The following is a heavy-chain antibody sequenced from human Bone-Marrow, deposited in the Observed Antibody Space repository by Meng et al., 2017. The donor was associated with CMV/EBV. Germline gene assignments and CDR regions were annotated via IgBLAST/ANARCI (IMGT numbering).Heavy chain of an antibody. D-gene: IGHD5-18*01. CDR1: GASITSYY. J-gene: IGHJ6*02. CDR3: AKDRGQVWFYGMDV. V-gene: IGHV3-9*01. Sequence: SLRLSCAVSGASITSYYWSWIRQSPGKGLEWVSGISWNSGSVGYADSVKGRFTISRDNAKNSLYLQMNSLRAEDTALYYCAKDRGQVWFYGMDVWGQGPTVTVPS. CDR2: ISWNSGSV.